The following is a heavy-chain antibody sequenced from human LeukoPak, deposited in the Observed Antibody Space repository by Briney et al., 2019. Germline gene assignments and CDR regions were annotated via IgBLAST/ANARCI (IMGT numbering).Heavy chain of an antibody. CDR3: ARGPYYYDSSGYLF. CDR1: GFTFSSYA. Sequence: PGGSLRLSCAASGFTFSSYAMHWVGQAPGKGLEYVSAISSNGGSTYYANSVKGRFTISRDNSKNTLYLQMGSLRAEDMAVYYCARGPYYYDSSGYLFWGQGTLVTVSS. V-gene: IGHV3-64*01. D-gene: IGHD3-22*01. CDR2: ISSNGGST. J-gene: IGHJ4*02.